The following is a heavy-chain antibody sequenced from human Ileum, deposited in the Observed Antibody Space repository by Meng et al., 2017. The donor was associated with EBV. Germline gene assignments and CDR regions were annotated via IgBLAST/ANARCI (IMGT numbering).Heavy chain of an antibody. CDR1: GFTFSNYY. V-gene: IGHV3-11*01. D-gene: IGHD6-13*01. Sequence: VQMVAFGGGLVKPGGSLRLSCAASGFTFSNYYMNWIRQAPGKGLEWVSFISSTGSTTYYADSVKGRFTVSRDNAKNSLFLQMHSLRAEDTAVYYCVYSSSFHWGQGTLVTVSS. CDR3: VYSSSFH. CDR2: ISSTGSTT. J-gene: IGHJ4*02.